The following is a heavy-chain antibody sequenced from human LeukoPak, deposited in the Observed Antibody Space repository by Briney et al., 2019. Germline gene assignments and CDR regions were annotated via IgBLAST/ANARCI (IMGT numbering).Heavy chain of an antibody. D-gene: IGHD1-1*01. CDR2: IYSDGTT. CDR3: ARAPNWRFDH. V-gene: IGHV3-53*01. CDR1: GFSVSSIY. J-gene: IGHJ4*02. Sequence: PGGSLRLSCAASGFSVSSIYMNWVRQAPGKGLDWVSVIYSDGTTYYADSVKGRFTISRDDSKNTLYLHMNSLRAEDTAVYYCARAPNWRFDHWGQGTLVTVSS.